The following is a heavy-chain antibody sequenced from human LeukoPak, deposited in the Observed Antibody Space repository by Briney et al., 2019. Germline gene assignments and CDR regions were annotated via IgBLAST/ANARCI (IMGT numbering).Heavy chain of an antibody. CDR1: GGSISGYY. CDR3: VGDYGGNLSHY. CDR2: IYTSGST. J-gene: IGHJ4*02. V-gene: IGHV4-4*07. Sequence: SETLSLTCTVSGGSISGYYWSWIRQPAGKGLEWIGRIYTSGSTNYNPSLKSRVTMSVDTSKNQFSLKVSSVTAADTAVYYCVGDYGGNLSHYWGQGTLVTVSS. D-gene: IGHD4-23*01.